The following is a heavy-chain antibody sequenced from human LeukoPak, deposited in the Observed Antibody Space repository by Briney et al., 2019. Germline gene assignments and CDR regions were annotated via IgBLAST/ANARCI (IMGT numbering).Heavy chain of an antibody. V-gene: IGHV4-59*01. CDR2: IYYSGST. CDR3: ARVVLGSGSYYTT. CDR1: GGSISSYY. D-gene: IGHD3-10*01. J-gene: IGHJ5*02. Sequence: SETLSLTCTVSGGSISSYYWSWIRQPPGKGLEWIGYIYYSGSTNYNPSLKSRVTISVDTSKNQFSLKLSSVTAADTAVYYCARVVLGSGSYYTTWGQGTLVTVSS.